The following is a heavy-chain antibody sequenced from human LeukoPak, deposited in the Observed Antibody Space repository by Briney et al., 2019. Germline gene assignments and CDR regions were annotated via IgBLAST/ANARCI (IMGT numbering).Heavy chain of an antibody. J-gene: IGHJ4*02. CDR2: ISWNGDDM. D-gene: IGHD3-10*01. CDR3: AREQDYYGSGSYTGFDY. V-gene: IGHV3-9*01. CDR1: KFTFNHYA. Sequence: GGSLRLSCAASKFTFNHYAMHWVRQTPAKGLEWVSGISWNGDDMDYADSVKGRFTISRDNAKNSLYLQMNSLRAEDTALYYCAREQDYYGSGSYTGFDYWGQGTLVTVSS.